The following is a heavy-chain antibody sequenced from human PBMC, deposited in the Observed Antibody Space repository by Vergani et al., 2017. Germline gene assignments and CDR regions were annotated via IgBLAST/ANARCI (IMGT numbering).Heavy chain of an antibody. D-gene: IGHD6-6*01. CDR1: GFTFDDYG. J-gene: IGHJ6*03. CDR3: ARVVAARPLGFYYYYYMDV. Sequence: EVQLVESGGGVVRPGGSLRLSCAASGFTFDDYGMSWVRQAPGKGLEWVSGINWNGGSTGYADSVKGRFTISRDNAKNSLYLQMNSLRAEDTALYHCARVVAARPLGFYYYYYMDVWGKGTTVTVSS. V-gene: IGHV3-20*01. CDR2: INWNGGST.